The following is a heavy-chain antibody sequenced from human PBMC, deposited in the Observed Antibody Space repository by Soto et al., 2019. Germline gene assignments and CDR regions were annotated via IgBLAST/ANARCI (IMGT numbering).Heavy chain of an antibody. D-gene: IGHD6-6*01. CDR3: AKLYSSSSLIDY. CDR2: ISGSGGST. Sequence: GGSRRLSCAASGFTFSSYAMSWVRQAPGKGLEWVSAISGSGGSTYYADSVKGRFTISRDNSKNTLYLQMNSLRAEDTAVYYCAKLYSSSSLIDYWGQGTLVTVSS. V-gene: IGHV3-23*01. J-gene: IGHJ4*02. CDR1: GFTFSSYA.